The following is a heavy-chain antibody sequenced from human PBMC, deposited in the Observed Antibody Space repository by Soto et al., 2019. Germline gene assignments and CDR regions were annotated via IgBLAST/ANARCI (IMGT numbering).Heavy chain of an antibody. CDR3: AGQLPVLRFGQTNAFDI. Sequence: GESLKISCKGSGYSFAGYWITWVRQKPGKGLEWMGRIDPSDSQTYYSPSFRGHVTISVTKSITTVFLQWSSLRASDTAMYYCAGQLPVLRFGQTNAFDIWGQGTMVTVSS. V-gene: IGHV5-10-1*01. CDR2: IDPSDSQT. CDR1: GYSFAGYW. J-gene: IGHJ3*02. D-gene: IGHD3-3*01.